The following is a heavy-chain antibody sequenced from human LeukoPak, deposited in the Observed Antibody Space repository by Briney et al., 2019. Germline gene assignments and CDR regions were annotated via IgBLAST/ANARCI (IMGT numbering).Heavy chain of an antibody. V-gene: IGHV5-10-1*01. CDR2: IDPSDSYT. CDR1: GYSFTSYW. D-gene: IGHD3-22*01. CDR3: ARHPYDSSGYYTYYFDY. Sequence: GESLQISCQGSGYSFTSYWISWVRQMPGKGLEWMGRIDPSDSYTNYSPSFQGHVTISADKYISTAYLQWSSLKASDTAMYYCARHPYDSSGYYTYYFDYWGQGTLVTVSS. J-gene: IGHJ4*02.